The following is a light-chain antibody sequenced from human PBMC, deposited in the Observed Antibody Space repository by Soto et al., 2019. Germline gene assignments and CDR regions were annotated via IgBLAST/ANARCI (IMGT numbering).Light chain of an antibody. Sequence: EIVLTQSPAPPSFSPGERGTLSCRASQSVSSYLAWYQQKPGQAPRLLIYDASNRATGIPARFSGSGSGTDFTLTISSLEPEDFAVYYCQQRSNWPPEITFGQGTRLEIK. CDR1: QSVSSY. J-gene: IGKJ5*01. V-gene: IGKV3-11*01. CDR2: DAS. CDR3: QQRSNWPPEIT.